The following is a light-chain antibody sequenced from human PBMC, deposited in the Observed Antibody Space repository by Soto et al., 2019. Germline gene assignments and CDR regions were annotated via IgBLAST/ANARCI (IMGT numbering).Light chain of an antibody. CDR2: DVN. CDR3: FSKISGFVYG. Sequence: QSALAQPASVSGSFGQSITISRSGPNTDLGVYGYVSWYQHHPGKAPKLLIYDVNNRPSGISDRFSGSKSGDTASLTISGLQAEDEADYFCFSKISGFVYGFGTGTKLTVL. V-gene: IGLV2-14*01. CDR1: NTDLGVYGY. J-gene: IGLJ1*01.